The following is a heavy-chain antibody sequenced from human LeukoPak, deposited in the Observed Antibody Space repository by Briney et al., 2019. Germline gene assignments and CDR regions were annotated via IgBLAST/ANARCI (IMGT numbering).Heavy chain of an antibody. CDR1: GFTFSSYS. J-gene: IGHJ4*02. V-gene: IGHV3-66*01. CDR2: IYSGGST. D-gene: IGHD6-19*01. CDR3: ARLPGSGWYYFDY. Sequence: PGGSLRLSCAASGFTFSSYSMSWVRQAPGKGLEWVSVIYSGGSTYYADSVKGRFTISRDNSKNTLYLQMNSLRAEDTAVYYCARLPGSGWYYFDYWGQGTLVTVSS.